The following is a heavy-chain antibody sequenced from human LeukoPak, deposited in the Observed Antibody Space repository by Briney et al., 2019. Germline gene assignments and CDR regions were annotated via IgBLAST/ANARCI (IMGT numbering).Heavy chain of an antibody. D-gene: IGHD6-6*01. Sequence: SQTLSLTCAISGDSVSSNSAAWNWIRQSPSRGLEWLGRTYYRSKWYNDYAVSVKSRITINPDTSKNQFSLQLNSVTPEDTAVYYCAREGGIAARQDYYYYMDVWGKGTTVTVSS. V-gene: IGHV6-1*01. CDR1: GDSVSSNSAA. J-gene: IGHJ6*03. CDR2: TYYRSKWYN. CDR3: AREGGIAARQDYYYYMDV.